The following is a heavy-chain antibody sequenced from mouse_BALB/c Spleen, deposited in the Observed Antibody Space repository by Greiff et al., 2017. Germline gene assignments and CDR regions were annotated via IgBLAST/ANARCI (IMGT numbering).Heavy chain of an antibody. CDR1: GYTFTSYW. J-gene: IGHJ2*01. CDR2: IYPSDSYT. CDR3: TRSDYGYFDY. V-gene: IGHV1-69*02. Sequence: VQLQQPGAELVRPGASVKLSCKASGYTFTSYWINWVKQRPGQGLEWIGNIYPSDSYTNYNQKFKDKATLTVDKSSSTAYMQLSSPTSEDSAVYYCTRSDYGYFDYWGQGTTLTVSS. D-gene: IGHD1-1*01.